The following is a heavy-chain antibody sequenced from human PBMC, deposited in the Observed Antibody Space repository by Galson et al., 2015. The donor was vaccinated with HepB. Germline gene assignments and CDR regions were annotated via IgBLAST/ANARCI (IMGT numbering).Heavy chain of an antibody. D-gene: IGHD4-11*01. CDR2: ISGTASSA. V-gene: IGHV3-23*01. J-gene: IGHJ4*02. Sequence: SLRLSCAASGFTFSSYAMSWVRQAPGKGLEWVSAISGTASSAYYTDSVKGRFTISRDNSENTLYLQMNSLRAEDTAVYYCAKKGGRLQPYFDHWGQGALVTVSS. CDR3: AKKGGRLQPYFDH. CDR1: GFTFSSYA.